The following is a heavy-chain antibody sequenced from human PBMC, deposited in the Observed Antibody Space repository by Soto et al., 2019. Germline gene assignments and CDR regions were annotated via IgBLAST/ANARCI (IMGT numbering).Heavy chain of an antibody. Sequence: SETLSLTCTVSGGSVSSSSYYWGWVRQPPGKGLEWIGSIYYSGSTYYNPSLKSRVTISVDTSKNQFSLKVNSVTAADTAVYYCARVRRSGWYLASWGQRTQVTVS. CDR1: GGSVSSSSYY. D-gene: IGHD6-19*01. CDR3: ARVRRSGWYLAS. V-gene: IGHV4-39*01. CDR2: IYYSGST. J-gene: IGHJ4*02.